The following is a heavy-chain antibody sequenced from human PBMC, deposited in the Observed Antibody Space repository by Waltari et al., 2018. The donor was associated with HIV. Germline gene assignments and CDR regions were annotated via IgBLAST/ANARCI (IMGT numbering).Heavy chain of an antibody. J-gene: IGHJ4*02. CDR1: GFPVSSNY. D-gene: IGHD3-22*01. CDR3: ASSPSSGTRNDY. CDR2: MYSGGST. Sequence: EVQLVETGGGLLQPGGSLRLSCAASGFPVSSNYTRWVRQAPGKGLEWVSVMYSGGSTYYADSVKGRFTISRDNSKNTLYLQMNSLRAEDTAVYYCASSPSSGTRNDYWGQGTLVTVSS. V-gene: IGHV3-53*02.